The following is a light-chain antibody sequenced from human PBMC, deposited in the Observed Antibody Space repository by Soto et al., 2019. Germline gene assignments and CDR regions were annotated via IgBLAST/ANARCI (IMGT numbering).Light chain of an antibody. CDR2: GAS. CDR1: QNVNNR. J-gene: IGKJ1*01. CDR3: QHFNSWPLL. V-gene: IGKV3-15*01. Sequence: EIVMTQSPAMLSVSPGERATLSCRASQNVNNRLAWYQQKADQPPRLLIYGASTRATGIPARFSGSGSGTEFTLTISSLQSEDFAVYYCQHFNSWPLLFGQGTKVEIK.